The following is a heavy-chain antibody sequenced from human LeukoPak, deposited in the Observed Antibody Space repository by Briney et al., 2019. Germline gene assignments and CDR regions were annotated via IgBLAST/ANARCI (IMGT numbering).Heavy chain of an antibody. CDR3: ARQTHYYSYCMDV. V-gene: IGHV4-4*09. J-gene: IGHJ6*03. Sequence: SETLSLTCTVSGGSISSYYWSWIRQPPGKGLEWIGYIYTSGSTNYNPSLKSRVTISVDTSKNQFSLKLSSVTAADTAVYYCARQTHYYSYCMDVWGKGTTVTVSS. CDR2: IYTSGST. CDR1: GGSISSYY.